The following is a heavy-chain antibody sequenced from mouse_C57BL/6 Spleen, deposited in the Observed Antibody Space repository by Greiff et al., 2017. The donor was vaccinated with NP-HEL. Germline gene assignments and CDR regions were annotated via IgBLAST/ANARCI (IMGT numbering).Heavy chain of an antibody. V-gene: IGHV5-16*01. CDR1: GFTFSDYY. Sequence: EVKLVESEGGLVQPGSSMKLSCTASGFTFSDYYMAWVRQVPEKGLEWVANINYDGSSTYYLDSLKSRFIISRDNAKNILYLQMSSLKSEDTATYYCARGGYGNYGWYFDVWGTGTTVTVSS. CDR3: ARGGYGNYGWYFDV. D-gene: IGHD2-1*01. CDR2: INYDGSST. J-gene: IGHJ1*03.